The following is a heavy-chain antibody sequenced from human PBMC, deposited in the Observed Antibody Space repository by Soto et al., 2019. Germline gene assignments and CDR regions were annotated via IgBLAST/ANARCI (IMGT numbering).Heavy chain of an antibody. J-gene: IGHJ4*02. D-gene: IGHD2-2*01. CDR1: GFSFSSYA. CDR2: ISGSGGST. V-gene: IGHV3-23*01. Sequence: EVQLLESGGGLVQPGGSLRLSCAASGFSFSSYAMSWVRQTPGKGLEWVSVISGSGGSTYYADSVKGRFTISRDNSKNALYLQMNSLRAEDTAVYYCAKDREFGGSTSCSYDCLGQGTLVTVS. CDR3: AKDREFGGSTSCSYDC.